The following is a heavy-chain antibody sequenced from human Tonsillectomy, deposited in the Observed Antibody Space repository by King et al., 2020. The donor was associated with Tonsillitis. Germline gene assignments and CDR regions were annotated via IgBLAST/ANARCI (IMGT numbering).Heavy chain of an antibody. CDR1: GFTFSNYA. V-gene: IGHV3-23*04. CDR3: AKDLMTTVTSLNSAAIDH. CDR2: VSGSGGRT. Sequence: VQLVESGGGSVQPGGSLRLSCAASGFTFSNYAMNWVRQAPGKGLEWVSVVSGSGGRTYYADSVKGRFTVSRDNSKNTLFLQMNSPRAEDTAVYYCAKDLMTTVTSLNSAAIDHWGQGTLVTVSS. J-gene: IGHJ4*02. D-gene: IGHD4-11*01.